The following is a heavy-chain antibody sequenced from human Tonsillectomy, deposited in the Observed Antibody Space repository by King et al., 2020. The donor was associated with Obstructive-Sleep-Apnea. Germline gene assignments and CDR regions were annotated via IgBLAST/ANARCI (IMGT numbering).Heavy chain of an antibody. CDR3: AKGQSDYYDNSGYYGVDY. J-gene: IGHJ4*02. V-gene: IGHV3-30*18. CDR1: GFSFRNYG. CDR2: ISYDGSNK. D-gene: IGHD3-22*01. Sequence: VQLVESGGGVVQPGRSLRLSWAASGFSFRNYGMHWVRPAPGKGLDWVAVISYDGSNKYYADSVKGRFTISRDNSKHTLYLQMNSLRAEDTAFYYFAKGQSDYYDNSGYYGVDYWGLGTLVTVSS.